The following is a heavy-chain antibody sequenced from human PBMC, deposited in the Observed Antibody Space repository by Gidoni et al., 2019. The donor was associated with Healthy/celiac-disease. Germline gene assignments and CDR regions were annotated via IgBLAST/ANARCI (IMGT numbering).Heavy chain of an antibody. CDR3: AKDLGRYFDWSYDAFDI. Sequence: EVQLLESGGGLVQPGGSLRLSCAASGFTFSSYAMSWVRQAPGKGLEWVSAISGSGGSTYYADSVKGRFTISRDNSKNTLYLQMNSLRAEDTAVYYCAKDLGRYFDWSYDAFDIWGQGTMVTVSS. CDR2: ISGSGGST. V-gene: IGHV3-23*01. CDR1: GFTFSSYA. J-gene: IGHJ3*02. D-gene: IGHD3-9*01.